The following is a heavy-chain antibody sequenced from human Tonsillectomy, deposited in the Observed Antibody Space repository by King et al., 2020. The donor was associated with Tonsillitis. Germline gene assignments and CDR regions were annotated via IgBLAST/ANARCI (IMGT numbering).Heavy chain of an antibody. J-gene: IGHJ6*02. CDR1: GYTFTSYY. V-gene: IGHV1-46*01. D-gene: IGHD6-19*01. CDR2: INPSGGST. CDR3: ARNIEGAGNDPGYYYNGMDV. Sequence: VQLVESGAEVKKPGASVKVSCKASGYTFTSYYMHWVRQAPGQGLEWMGIINPSGGSTNYAQKFQGRVTMTRDTSTSTVYMELSSLRSEDTAADYCARNIEGAGNDPGYYYNGMDVWGQGTTVTVSS.